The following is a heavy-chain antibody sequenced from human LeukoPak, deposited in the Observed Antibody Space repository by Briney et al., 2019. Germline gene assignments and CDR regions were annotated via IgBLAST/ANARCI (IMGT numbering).Heavy chain of an antibody. CDR1: GYSISSGYY. D-gene: IGHD3-22*01. CDR3: ARQGTSYDGEGKGFDI. V-gene: IGHV4-38-2*02. Sequence: SETLSLTCTVSGYSISSGYYWGWIRQPPGKGLERIGSIYHGGSTYYNPSLHSRVTISVGTSKNQFSLKLSSVTAADTAVYYCARQGTSYDGEGKGFDIWGQGTMVTVSS. J-gene: IGHJ3*02. CDR2: IYHGGST.